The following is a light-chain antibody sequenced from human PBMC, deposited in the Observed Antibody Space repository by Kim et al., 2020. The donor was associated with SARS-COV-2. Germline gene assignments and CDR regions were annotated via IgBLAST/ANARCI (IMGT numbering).Light chain of an antibody. Sequence: PGERATLSCRASQSVSSSYLDCWQQKPGQAPRLLIYGTSSRATGIPDSFSGGGSGTDFTLTISRLEPEDFAVYYCQRCGSSPPTFGPGTKVDIK. J-gene: IGKJ3*01. CDR3: QRCGSSPPT. CDR1: QSVSSSY. V-gene: IGKV3-20*01. CDR2: GTS.